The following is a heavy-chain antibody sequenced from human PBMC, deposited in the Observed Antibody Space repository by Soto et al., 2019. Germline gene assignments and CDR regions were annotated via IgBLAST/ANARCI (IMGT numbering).Heavy chain of an antibody. Sequence: GGSLRLSCSASGFTFSSYSMHWVRQAPGKGLEYVAAISSNGGSTYYEDSVKGRFTNSRDNSKKTMYLQMSSLRAEDTNVYYCVKDIARDDSSGYPFDYWGKGPMVTVSS. CDR1: GFTFSSYS. J-gene: IGHJ4*02. CDR2: ISSNGGST. D-gene: IGHD3-22*01. V-gene: IGHV3-64D*06. CDR3: VKDIARDDSSGYPFDY.